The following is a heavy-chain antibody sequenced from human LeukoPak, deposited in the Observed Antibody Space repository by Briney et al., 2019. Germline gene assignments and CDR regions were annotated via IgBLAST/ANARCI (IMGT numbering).Heavy chain of an antibody. CDR3: ARLHGEYDPDWYFDL. CDR2: IIPIFGTP. CDR1: GGTFNNHA. J-gene: IGHJ2*01. Sequence: SVKVSCKASGGTFNNHAISCVRQAPGQGLEWMGAIIPIFGTPNYAQNFQGRVTITADASTSTVYMERSSLRSEDTAVYYCARLHGEYDPDWYFDLWGRGTLVTVSS. V-gene: IGHV1-69*13. D-gene: IGHD4-17*01.